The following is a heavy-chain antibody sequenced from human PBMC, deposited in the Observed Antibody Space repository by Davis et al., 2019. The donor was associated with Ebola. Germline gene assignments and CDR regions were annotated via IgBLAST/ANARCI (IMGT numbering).Heavy chain of an antibody. D-gene: IGHD1-20*01. J-gene: IGHJ4*02. V-gene: IGHV3-74*01. CDR2: ISHDGTIT. CDR3: SRDVNFEFYDY. Sequence: PGGSLRLSCAASGFIFSSYVVHWVRQAPGKGLVWVSRISHDGTITTYADSVKGRFTVSRDNAKNTLYLEMNSLTAEDTAVYYCSRDVNFEFYDYWGQGTLVTVSS. CDR1: GFIFSSYV.